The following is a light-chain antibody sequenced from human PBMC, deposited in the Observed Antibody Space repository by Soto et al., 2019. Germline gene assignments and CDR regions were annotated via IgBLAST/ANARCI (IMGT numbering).Light chain of an antibody. CDR2: GAS. CDR3: QQFGSSPPAFT. J-gene: IGKJ2*01. CDR1: QSVSSRN. V-gene: IGKV3-20*01. Sequence: EVVLTQSPGTLSLSPGERATLSCRASQSVSSRNLAWYQQKPGQAPRLLMYGASNMATGIPHRFSGSGSGTDFTLTISILEPEDFAMYYCQQFGSSPPAFTFGQGTKLEIK.